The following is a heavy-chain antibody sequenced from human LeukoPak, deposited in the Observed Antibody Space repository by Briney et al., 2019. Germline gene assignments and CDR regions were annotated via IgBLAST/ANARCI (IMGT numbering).Heavy chain of an antibody. J-gene: IGHJ4*02. D-gene: IGHD6-13*01. Sequence: GGSVNVSCKASGYIFTSYGISWVRPAPGQGLAGMGWISAYNGNTNYAQKLQGRVTMTTDTSTSTAYMELRSLRSDDTAVYYCASHTGIAAAGTAENWGQGTLVTVSS. CDR2: ISAYNGNT. CDR1: GYIFTSYG. CDR3: ASHTGIAAAGTAEN. V-gene: IGHV1-18*04.